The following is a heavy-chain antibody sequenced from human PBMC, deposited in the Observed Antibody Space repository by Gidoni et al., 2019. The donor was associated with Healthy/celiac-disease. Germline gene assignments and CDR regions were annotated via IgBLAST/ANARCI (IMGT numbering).Heavy chain of an antibody. CDR2: IYSGGST. J-gene: IGHJ4*02. CDR1: GFPGSSNY. V-gene: IGHV3-53*01. Sequence: EVQLVESGGGLIQPGGSLRLSCAASGFPGSSNYMRWVRQAAGKVLEWVSVIYSGGSTYYADSVKGRFTISRDNSKNTLYLQMNSLRAEDTAVYYCARNAVALDYWGQGTLVTVSS. D-gene: IGHD2-15*01. CDR3: ARNAVALDY.